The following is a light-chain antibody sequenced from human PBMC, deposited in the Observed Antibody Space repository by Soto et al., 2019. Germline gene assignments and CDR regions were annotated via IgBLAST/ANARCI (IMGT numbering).Light chain of an antibody. Sequence: DIQMTQSPSTLSASVGDRVTITCRASQSIRNWLAWYQQKPGTAPKLLIFKTSSLESGVPSRFSGGGSGTEFTLTISSLQPDDFATYYCQQYNTFSASTFGQGTKVEIK. J-gene: IGKJ1*01. CDR3: QQYNTFSAST. CDR2: KTS. CDR1: QSIRNW. V-gene: IGKV1-5*03.